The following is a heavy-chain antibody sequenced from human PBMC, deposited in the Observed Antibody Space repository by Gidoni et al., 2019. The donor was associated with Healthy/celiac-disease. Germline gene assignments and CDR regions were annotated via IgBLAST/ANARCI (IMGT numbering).Heavy chain of an antibody. D-gene: IGHD3-3*01. CDR3: AKGGDFWNPLYYFDY. Sequence: EVQLVESGGVVVQPGGSLRLSCAASGFTFVDYTMHWVRQAPGKGLEWVSLISWDGGSTYYADSVKGRFTISRDNSKNSLYLQMNSLRTEDTALYYCAKGGDFWNPLYYFDYWGQGTLVTVSS. CDR2: ISWDGGST. V-gene: IGHV3-43*01. CDR1: GFTFVDYT. J-gene: IGHJ4*02.